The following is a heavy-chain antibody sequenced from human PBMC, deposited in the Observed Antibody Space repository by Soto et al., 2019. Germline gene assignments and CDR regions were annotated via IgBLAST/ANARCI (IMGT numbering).Heavy chain of an antibody. D-gene: IGHD3-16*01. J-gene: IGHJ4*02. Sequence: EVQLVESGGGLVQPGGSLRLSCAASGFTVSTKYMSWVRQAPGKGLEWVSVIYSGGSTFYADSVRGRFTISRDNSKNTVNLQMNGLRGEDTAVYYCARDPWAADSWGQGTLVTVSS. CDR3: ARDPWAADS. CDR2: IYSGGST. V-gene: IGHV3-66*01. CDR1: GFTVSTKY.